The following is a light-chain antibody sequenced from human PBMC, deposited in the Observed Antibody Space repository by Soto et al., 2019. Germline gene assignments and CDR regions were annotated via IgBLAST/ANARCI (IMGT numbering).Light chain of an antibody. CDR1: SSDVGSYNL. CDR2: EVS. CDR3: CSYAGSSTYV. Sequence: QSALTQPASVSGSPGQSITISCTGTSSDVGSYNLVSWYQQHPGKAPKLVIYEVSKRPSGVPNRFSGSKSGNTASLTISGLQAEDEADYYCCSYAGSSTYVFGTGTKLTVL. J-gene: IGLJ1*01. V-gene: IGLV2-23*02.